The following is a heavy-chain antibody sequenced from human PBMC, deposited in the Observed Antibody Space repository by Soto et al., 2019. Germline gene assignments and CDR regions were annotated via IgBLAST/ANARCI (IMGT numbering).Heavy chain of an antibody. Sequence: SETLSLTCSVSGDSISSVDYFWAWIRQPPGQTLEYIGYIYKSATTYYNPSFESRVAISLDTSKSQFSLNVTSVTAADTAVYFCARGRYCLTGRCFPNWFDSWGQGTLVTVSS. CDR2: IYKSATT. V-gene: IGHV4-30-4*01. J-gene: IGHJ5*01. CDR1: GDSISSVDYF. D-gene: IGHD2-15*01. CDR3: ARGRYCLTGRCFPNWFDS.